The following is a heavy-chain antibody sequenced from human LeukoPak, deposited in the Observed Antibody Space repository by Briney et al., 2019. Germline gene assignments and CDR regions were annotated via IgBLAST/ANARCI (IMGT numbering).Heavy chain of an antibody. CDR2: IYYSGST. CDR3: ARVTGYMIEDYFDY. Sequence: SETLSLTCTVSGGSISSYYWSWIRQPPGEGLEWIGYIYYSGSTNYNPSLTSRVTISVDTSKNQFSLKVRSVTAADTAVYYCARVTGYMIEDYFDYWGQGTLVTVSS. CDR1: GGSISSYY. D-gene: IGHD3-22*01. J-gene: IGHJ4*02. V-gene: IGHV4-59*01.